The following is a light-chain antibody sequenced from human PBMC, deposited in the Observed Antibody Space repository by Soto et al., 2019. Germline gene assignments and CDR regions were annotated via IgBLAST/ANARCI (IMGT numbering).Light chain of an antibody. CDR2: DAS. J-gene: IGKJ1*01. Sequence: DIQMTQSPSTLSASVGDRVTITCRASQSISSWLAWYQQKPGKAPKLLIYDASSLESGVPSRFSGSGSGPEFTLTISSLQPDDFATYYCQQYNSYPRTFGQGIKVEIK. CDR3: QQYNSYPRT. V-gene: IGKV1-5*01. CDR1: QSISSW.